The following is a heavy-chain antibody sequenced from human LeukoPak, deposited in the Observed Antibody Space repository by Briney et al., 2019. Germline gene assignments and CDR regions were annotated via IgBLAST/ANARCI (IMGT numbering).Heavy chain of an antibody. D-gene: IGHD6-13*01. Sequence: SETLSLTCTVSGGSISSGSYYWSWIRQPAGKGLEWIGRIYTSGSTNYNPSLKSRVTISVDTSKNQFSLKLSSVTAADTAVYYCARQQLVRGGLFDYWGQGTLVTVSS. CDR1: GGSISSGSYY. V-gene: IGHV4-61*02. CDR3: ARQQLVRGGLFDY. CDR2: IYTSGST. J-gene: IGHJ4*02.